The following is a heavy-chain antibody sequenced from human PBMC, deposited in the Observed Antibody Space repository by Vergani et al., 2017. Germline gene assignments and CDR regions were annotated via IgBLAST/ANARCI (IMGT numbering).Heavy chain of an antibody. D-gene: IGHD2-15*01. V-gene: IGHV3-30*02. CDR2: IRSDESRR. CDR3: AKEWGGYCSCGTCYPEY. CDR1: GFTFNSYG. Sequence: QVQLVESGGGVVQPGGSLRLSCAASGFTFNSYGMHWVRQAPGKGLEWVAYIRSDESRRYYGDSMEGTFTISRDNHKNTLYLQRKSLRPEDTAVYYCAKEWGGYCSCGTCYPEYWGQGNLVIGSS. J-gene: IGHJ4*01.